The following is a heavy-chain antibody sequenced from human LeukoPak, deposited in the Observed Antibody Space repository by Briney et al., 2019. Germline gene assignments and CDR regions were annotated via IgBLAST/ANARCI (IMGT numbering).Heavy chain of an antibody. CDR2: ISGSGGST. CDR1: GFTFSSYA. Sequence: PGGSLRLFCAASGFTFSSYAMTWVRQAPGKGLAWVSGISGSGGSTYYADSVKGRFTISRDNSKNTLYLQMNSLGAEDTAVYYCAKGSLGYCSGGSCFRNYYYGMDVWGQGTTVTVSS. V-gene: IGHV3-23*01. J-gene: IGHJ6*02. D-gene: IGHD2-15*01. CDR3: AKGSLGYCSGGSCFRNYYYGMDV.